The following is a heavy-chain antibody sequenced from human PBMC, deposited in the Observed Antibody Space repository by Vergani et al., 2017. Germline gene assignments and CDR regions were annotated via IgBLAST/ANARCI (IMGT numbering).Heavy chain of an antibody. CDR3: AKVARKVAATPDFDY. D-gene: IGHD2-15*01. V-gene: IGHV1-46*01. J-gene: IGHJ4*02. Sequence: QVQLVQSGAEVKKPGASVKVSCKASGYTFTSYYMHWVRQAPGQGLEWMGIINPSGGSTSYAQKFQGRVTMTRDTSTSTVYMELSSLRSEDTAVYYCAKVARKVAATPDFDYWGQGTLVTVSS. CDR2: INPSGGST. CDR1: GYTFTSYY.